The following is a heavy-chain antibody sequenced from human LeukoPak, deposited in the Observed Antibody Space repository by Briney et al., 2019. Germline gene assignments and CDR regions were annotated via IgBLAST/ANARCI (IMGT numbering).Heavy chain of an antibody. D-gene: IGHD4-17*01. CDR1: NGSISSSAYY. J-gene: IGHJ6*03. Sequence: SETLSLTCTVSNGSISSSAYYWGWVRQSPGKGLQWIGSVYFSGITYYNESLKSRLTISVDKSNNQFSLKVRSVTAADTAVYYCARVYPAKWQVRSYYYLDVWGKGTMVHVSS. V-gene: IGHV4-39*07. CDR3: ARVYPAKWQVRSYYYLDV. CDR2: VYFSGIT.